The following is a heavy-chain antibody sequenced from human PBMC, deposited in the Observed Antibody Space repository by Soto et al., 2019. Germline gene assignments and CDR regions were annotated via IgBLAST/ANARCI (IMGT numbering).Heavy chain of an antibody. CDR3: ARAQSGSNYWYFDL. J-gene: IGHJ2*01. Sequence: QVQLQESGPWLVKPSETLSLTCNVSGGSISSYYWSWIRQPPGKGLEWIGYIYYIGSTNYNPSLKSRVTMSVDTSKNQFSLKLSSVTAADTAVYYCARAQSGSNYWYFDLWGRDTLVTVSS. V-gene: IGHV4-59*01. CDR2: IYYIGST. CDR1: GGSISSYY. D-gene: IGHD1-26*01.